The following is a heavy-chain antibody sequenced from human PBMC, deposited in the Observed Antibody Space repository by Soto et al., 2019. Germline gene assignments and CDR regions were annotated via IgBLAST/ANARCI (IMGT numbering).Heavy chain of an antibody. J-gene: IGHJ4*01. CDR3: ARHGEWQLPYDY. CDR2: IYRSGST. CDR1: GYSISSGYY. V-gene: IGHV4-38-2*01. D-gene: IGHD2-15*01. Sequence: SETLSLTCVVSGYSISSGYYWGWIRQPPGKGLEWIGNIYRSGSTYYNPSLKSRVTISVDTSKNQFSLKLSSVTAADTAVYYCARHGEWQLPYDYWGLGTLVTVSS.